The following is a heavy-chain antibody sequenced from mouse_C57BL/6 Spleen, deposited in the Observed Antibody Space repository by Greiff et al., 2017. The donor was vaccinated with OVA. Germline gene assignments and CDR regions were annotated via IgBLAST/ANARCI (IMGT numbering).Heavy chain of an antibody. J-gene: IGHJ2*01. V-gene: IGHV1-15*01. D-gene: IGHD2-3*01. Sequence: QVQLQQSGAELVRPGASVTLSCKASGYTFTDYEMHWVKQTPVHGLEWIGAIDPETGGTAYNQKFKGKAILTADKSSSTAYMELRSLTSEDSAVYYCTRGYDAGYFDYWGQGTTLTVSS. CDR1: GYTFTDYE. CDR2: IDPETGGT. CDR3: TRGYDAGYFDY.